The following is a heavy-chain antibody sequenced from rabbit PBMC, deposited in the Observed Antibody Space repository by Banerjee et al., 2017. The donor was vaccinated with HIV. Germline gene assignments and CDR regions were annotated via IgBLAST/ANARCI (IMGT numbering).Heavy chain of an antibody. Sequence: QEQLEESGGDLVKPEGSLTLTCTASGFSFSNKYVMCWVRQAPGKGLEWIGCINTSSGNTVYASWAKGRFTISKTSSTTVTLQMTSLTAADTATYFCARERHDYGDYVNTRLDLWGQGTLVTVS. V-gene: IGHV1S45*01. J-gene: IGHJ3*01. CDR3: ARERHDYGDYVNTRLDL. D-gene: IGHD2-1*01. CDR1: GFSFSNKYV. CDR2: INTSSGNT.